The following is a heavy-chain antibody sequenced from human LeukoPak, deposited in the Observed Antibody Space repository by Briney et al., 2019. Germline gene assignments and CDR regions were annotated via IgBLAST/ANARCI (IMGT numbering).Heavy chain of an antibody. CDR3: ASCGYYDSSGYSLGY. CDR2: INHSGST. Sequence: SETLSLTCAVYGGSFSGYYWSWIRQPPGKGLEWIGEINHSGSTNYNPSLKSRVTISVDTSKNQFSLKLSSVTAADTAVYYCASCGYYDSSGYSLGYWGQGTLVTVSS. J-gene: IGHJ4*02. V-gene: IGHV4-34*01. CDR1: GGSFSGYY. D-gene: IGHD3-22*01.